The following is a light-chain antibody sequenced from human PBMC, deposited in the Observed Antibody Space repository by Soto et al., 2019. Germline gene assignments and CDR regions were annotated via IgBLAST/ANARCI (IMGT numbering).Light chain of an antibody. CDR2: DVS. Sequence: QSALTQPASVSGSPGQSITISCTGTSSDVGGYNYVSWYQHHPGKAPKLMIYDVSDRPSGVSYRFSGSKSGNTASLTISGLQAEDEADYYCSSSTSSSTKVFGTGTKLTVL. CDR3: SSSTSSSTKV. J-gene: IGLJ1*01. V-gene: IGLV2-14*03. CDR1: SSDVGGYNY.